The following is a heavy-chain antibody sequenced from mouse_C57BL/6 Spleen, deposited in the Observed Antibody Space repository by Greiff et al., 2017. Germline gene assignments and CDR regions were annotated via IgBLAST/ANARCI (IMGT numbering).Heavy chain of an antibody. Sequence: VQLKESGAELVRPGASVKLSCTASGFNIKDADMNWVKQRPEQGLECIGWIDPENGDTEYAPKFQGKATITAATSSNPSYLQLSSLTSEDTAVDYWTGAYYPWGQGTLVTVSA. CDR1: GFNIKDAD. CDR2: IDPENGDT. J-gene: IGHJ3*01. V-gene: IGHV14-4*01. D-gene: IGHD1-1*01. CDR3: TGAYYP.